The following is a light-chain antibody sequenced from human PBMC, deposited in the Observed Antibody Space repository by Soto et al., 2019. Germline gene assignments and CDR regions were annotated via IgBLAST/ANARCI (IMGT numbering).Light chain of an antibody. CDR3: QKYNSYSTWT. CDR1: QTISTW. CDR2: DAS. Sequence: DVQMTQSPSTLSASVGDRVTITCRASQTISTWLAWYQQKPGEAPKLLIYDASSLESGVPSRFSGSGSGTEFTLTISSLQPCDFATYYCQKYNSYSTWTFGQGTKVEIK. V-gene: IGKV1-5*01. J-gene: IGKJ1*01.